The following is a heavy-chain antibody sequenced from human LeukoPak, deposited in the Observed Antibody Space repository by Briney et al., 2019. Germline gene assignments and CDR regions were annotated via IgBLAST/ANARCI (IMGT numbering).Heavy chain of an antibody. D-gene: IGHD2-2*01. CDR2: ISGGGGST. V-gene: IGHV3-23*01. CDR1: GFTFTSYS. J-gene: IGHJ4*02. Sequence: GGSLRLSCAASGFTFTSYSMNWVRQAPGKGLEWVSTISGGGGSTYYADSVKGRFTISRDNSKNTLYLQMNSLRAEDTAVYYCAREGEGYCSSTSCSLHYWGQGTLVTVSS. CDR3: AREGEGYCSSTSCSLHY.